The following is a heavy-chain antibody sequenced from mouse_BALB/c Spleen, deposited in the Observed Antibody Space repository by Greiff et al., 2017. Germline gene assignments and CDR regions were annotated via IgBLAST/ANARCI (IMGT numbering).Heavy chain of an antibody. D-gene: IGHD1-3*01. CDR1: GFAFSSYD. J-gene: IGHJ4*01. Sequence: EVQGVESGGGLVKPGGSLKLSCAASGFAFSSYDMSWVRQTPEKRLEWVAYISSGGGSTYYPDTVKGRFTISRDNAKNTLYLQMSSLKSEDTAMYYCASDNFGAMDYWGQGTSVTVSS. CDR3: ASDNFGAMDY. V-gene: IGHV5-12-1*01. CDR2: ISSGGGST.